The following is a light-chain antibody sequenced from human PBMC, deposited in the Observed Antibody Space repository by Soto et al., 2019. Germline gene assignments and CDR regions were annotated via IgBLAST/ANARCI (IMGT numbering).Light chain of an antibody. CDR2: AAS. V-gene: IGKV1-39*01. CDR1: QDISNY. CDR3: QQCYATPLT. Sequence: DIQMTQSPSALSASVGDRVTITCQASQDISNYFNWYQQKPGKAPKLLIYAASTLQSGVPSRFSGSGSVTDFTLTISCLQPEDSATYYCQQCYATPLTFGGGTKVDIK. J-gene: IGKJ4*01.